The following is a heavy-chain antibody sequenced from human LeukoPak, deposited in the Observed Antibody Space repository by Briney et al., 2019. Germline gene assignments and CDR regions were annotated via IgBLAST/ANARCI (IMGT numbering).Heavy chain of an antibody. CDR3: ARRGTSRSSYYFDY. CDR1: GFTFRNAW. CDR2: ISTSASTI. V-gene: IGHV3-11*04. Sequence: PGGSLRLSCAASGFTFRNAWMNWIRQAPGKGLEWVSYISTSASTIYYADSVKGRFTNSRDNAKNSLYLQMNSLRAEDTAVYYCARRGTSRSSYYFDYWGQGTLVTVSS. J-gene: IGHJ4*02.